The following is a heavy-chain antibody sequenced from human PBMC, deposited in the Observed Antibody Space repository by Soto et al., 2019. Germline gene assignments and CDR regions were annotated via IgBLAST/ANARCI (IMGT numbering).Heavy chain of an antibody. CDR1: GFTFSSYG. CDR3: AKGSIVGTTKDWFDP. J-gene: IGHJ5*02. V-gene: IGHV3-30*18. Sequence: VGSLRLSCAASGFTFSSYGMHWVRQAPGKGLECVAVISYDGSNKYYADSVKGRFTISRDNSENTLYLRMNSLRAEDTAVYYCAKGSIVGTTKDWFDPWGQGTLVTVSS. D-gene: IGHD1-26*01. CDR2: ISYDGSNK.